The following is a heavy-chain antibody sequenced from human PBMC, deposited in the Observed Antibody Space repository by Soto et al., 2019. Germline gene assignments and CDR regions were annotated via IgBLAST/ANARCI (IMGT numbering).Heavy chain of an antibody. CDR1: GFTFSSYE. CDR2: ISSSGSTI. V-gene: IGHV3-48*03. J-gene: IGHJ4*02. Sequence: GGSLRLSCAASGFTFSSYEMNWVRQAPGKGLEWVSYISSSGSTIYYADSVKGRFTISRDNAKNSLYLQMNSLRAEDTAVYYCAGGALSAYYYDSSGYHFDYWGQGTLVTVSS. D-gene: IGHD3-22*01. CDR3: AGGALSAYYYDSSGYHFDY.